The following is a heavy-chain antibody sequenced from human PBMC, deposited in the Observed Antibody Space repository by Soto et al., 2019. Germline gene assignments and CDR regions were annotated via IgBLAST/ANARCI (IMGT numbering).Heavy chain of an antibody. CDR2: INPDGSAK. J-gene: IGHJ4*02. Sequence: GGSLRLSCAASGFTFSSYWMTWLRQAPGKGLEWVANINPDGSAKYYVDSVKGRFTISRDNAKNSLYLQMNSLRVEDTAVYYCAKVGNILTTQTINFDYWGQGTLVTVSS. V-gene: IGHV3-7*01. CDR1: GFTFSSYW. D-gene: IGHD5-12*01. CDR3: AKVGNILTTQTINFDY.